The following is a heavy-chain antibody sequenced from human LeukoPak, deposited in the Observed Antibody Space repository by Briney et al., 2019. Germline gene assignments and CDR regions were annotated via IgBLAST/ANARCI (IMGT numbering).Heavy chain of an antibody. V-gene: IGHV1-8*01. J-gene: IGHJ4*02. D-gene: IGHD3-10*01. CDR3: ARGSSVFGITKYDY. CDR1: GYTFTSYD. Sequence: ASVKVSCKASGYTFTSYDINWVRQATGQGLEWMGWMNPNSGNTGYAQKFQGRVTMTRNTSISTAYMELSSLRSEDAAVYYCARGSSVFGITKYDYWGQGILVTVSS. CDR2: MNPNSGNT.